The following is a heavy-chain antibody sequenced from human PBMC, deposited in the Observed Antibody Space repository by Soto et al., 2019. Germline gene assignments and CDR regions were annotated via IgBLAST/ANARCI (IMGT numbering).Heavy chain of an antibody. CDR1: GGSMNSYY. CDR3: ARGIATTEMDV. Sequence: PSETLSLTCTVSGGSMNSYYLSWIRQPPGKGLEWIGYIYYSGYTNYNPSLKSRVTISVDTSKNQFSLKLSSVTAADTAVYYCARGIATTEMDVWGQGTTVTVSS. V-gene: IGHV4-59*01. D-gene: IGHD6-13*01. CDR2: IYYSGYT. J-gene: IGHJ6*02.